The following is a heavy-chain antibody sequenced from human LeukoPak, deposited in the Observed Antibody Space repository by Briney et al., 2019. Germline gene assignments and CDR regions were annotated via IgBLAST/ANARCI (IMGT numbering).Heavy chain of an antibody. Sequence: GGSLRLSCAASGLTFSNYAMTWVRRAPGKGLECVSIISGTGDSAYYADSVKGRFTISRDNSKNMVFLQMNSLRVGDTAAYYCAKGHSDYGTGFDQWGQGTLVTVSS. J-gene: IGHJ4*02. D-gene: IGHD4-17*01. CDR2: ISGTGDSA. V-gene: IGHV3-23*01. CDR1: GLTFSNYA. CDR3: AKGHSDYGTGFDQ.